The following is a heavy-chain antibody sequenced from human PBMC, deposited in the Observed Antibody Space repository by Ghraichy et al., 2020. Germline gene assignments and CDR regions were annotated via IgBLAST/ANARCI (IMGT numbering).Heavy chain of an antibody. Sequence: GSLRLSCTVSGGSISSYYWSWIRQPPGKGLEWIGYIYYSGSTNYNPSLKSRVTISVDTSKNQFSLKLSSVTAADTAVYYCARTSDGSVDYWGQGTLVTVSS. J-gene: IGHJ4*02. V-gene: IGHV4-59*01. CDR1: GGSISSYY. CDR3: ARTSDGSVDY. D-gene: IGHD3-10*01. CDR2: IYYSGST.